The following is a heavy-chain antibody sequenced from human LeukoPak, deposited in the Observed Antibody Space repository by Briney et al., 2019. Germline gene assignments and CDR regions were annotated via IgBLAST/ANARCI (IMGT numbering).Heavy chain of an antibody. CDR1: GGSISSYY. V-gene: IGHV4-59*08. D-gene: IGHD3-22*01. CDR3: ARRGDPSYFDSSGYSFGHFDF. Sequence: SETLSLTCTVSGGSISSYYWSWIRQPPGKGLEWLGFVYYSGSTIYNPSLKSRVTISADTSKNQFSLKLSSVTAADTAVYYCARRGDPSYFDSSGYSFGHFDFWGQGTLVTVSS. CDR2: VYYSGST. J-gene: IGHJ4*02.